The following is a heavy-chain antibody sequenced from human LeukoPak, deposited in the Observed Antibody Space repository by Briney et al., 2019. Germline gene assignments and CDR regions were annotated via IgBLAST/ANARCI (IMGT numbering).Heavy chain of an antibody. J-gene: IGHJ4*02. D-gene: IGHD3-22*01. Sequence: ASVKVSCKASGYTFTGYYMHWVRQAPGQGLEWMGWINPNSGGTNYAQKFQGRVTMTRDTSISTAYMELSRLRSDDTAVYYCARGTYYYDSSGYYRLPGYWGQGTLVTVSS. CDR2: INPNSGGT. V-gene: IGHV1-2*02. CDR1: GYTFTGYY. CDR3: ARGTYYYDSSGYYRLPGY.